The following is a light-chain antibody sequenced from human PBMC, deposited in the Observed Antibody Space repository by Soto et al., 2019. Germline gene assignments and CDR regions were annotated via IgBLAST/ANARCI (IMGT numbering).Light chain of an antibody. CDR3: MDGTLWPYT. J-gene: IGKJ2*01. CDR1: QRLLYSDGDTY. CDR2: KGA. Sequence: DVVMTQSPLSLPVTLGQPASISCRSSQRLLYSDGDTYLIWFHQRPCQSPRRLIYKGADRASGGTDRFSGSGSGTDFSLTINRVEAEDVRVYCCMDGTLWPYTFGQGTNLEIK. V-gene: IGKV2-30*01.